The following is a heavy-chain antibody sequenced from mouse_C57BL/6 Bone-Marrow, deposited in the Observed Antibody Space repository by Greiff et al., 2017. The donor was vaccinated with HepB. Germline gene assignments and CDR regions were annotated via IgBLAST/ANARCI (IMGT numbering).Heavy chain of an antibody. CDR1: GFTFSDYG. V-gene: IGHV5-17*01. CDR2: ISSGSSTI. J-gene: IGHJ1*03. Sequence: EVKVVESGGGLVKPGGSLKLSCAASGFTFSDYGMHWVRQAPEKGLEWVAYISSGSSTIYYADTVKGRFTISRDNAKNTLFLQMTRLRSEDTAMYYCARRRIATVVAQWYFDVWGTGTTVTVSS. CDR3: ARRRIATVVAQWYFDV. D-gene: IGHD1-1*01.